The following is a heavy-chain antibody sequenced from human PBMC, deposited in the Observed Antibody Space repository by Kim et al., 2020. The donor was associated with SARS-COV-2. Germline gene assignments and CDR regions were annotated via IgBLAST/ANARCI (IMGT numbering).Heavy chain of an antibody. J-gene: IGHJ4*02. CDR3: ARGPTYYYGSGSFDY. D-gene: IGHD3-10*01. V-gene: IGHV4-34*01. Sequence: PSLKSRVTISVDTAKNQFSLKLSSVTAADTAVYYCARGPTYYYGSGSFDYWGQGTLVTVSS.